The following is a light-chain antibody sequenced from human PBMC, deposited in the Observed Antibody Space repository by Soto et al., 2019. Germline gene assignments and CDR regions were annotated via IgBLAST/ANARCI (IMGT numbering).Light chain of an antibody. CDR1: QTVLHSSNNKNY. CDR2: WAS. J-gene: IGKJ1*01. Sequence: DIVMTQSPDSLAVSLGERATINCKSSQTVLHSSNNKNYLAWYQQKPGQPPKLLIYWASTRESGVPDRFSGSGSGKDFPLTISSLQAEDVAVYCCQQYYISPWTFGQGTKVEIK. CDR3: QQYYISPWT. V-gene: IGKV4-1*01.